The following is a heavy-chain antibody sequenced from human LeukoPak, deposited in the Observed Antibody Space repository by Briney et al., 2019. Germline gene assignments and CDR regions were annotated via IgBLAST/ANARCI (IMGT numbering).Heavy chain of an antibody. CDR1: GFTVSSNY. CDR2: IYSGGST. V-gene: IGHV3-53*01. J-gene: IGHJ4*02. D-gene: IGHD6-13*01. Sequence: GGSLRLSCAASGFTVSSNYMNWVRQAPGKGLEWVSIIYSGGSTYYADSVKGRFTISRDNSKNTVYLQMNSLRAEDTAVYYCARDKIAAAGTFDYWGQGTLVTVSS. CDR3: ARDKIAAAGTFDY.